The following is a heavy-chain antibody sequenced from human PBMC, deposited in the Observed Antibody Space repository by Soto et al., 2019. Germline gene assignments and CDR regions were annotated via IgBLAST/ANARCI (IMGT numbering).Heavy chain of an antibody. D-gene: IGHD5-12*01. CDR1: GGSFSGYY. CDR2: INHSGST. CDR3: ARGRDGYIRPFDY. V-gene: IGHV4-34*01. J-gene: IGHJ4*02. Sequence: SETLSLTCAVYGGSFSGYYWSWIRQPPGKGLEWIGEINHSGSTNYNPSLKSRVTISVDTSKNQFSLKLSSVTAADTAVYHCARGRDGYIRPFDYWGQGTLVTVSS.